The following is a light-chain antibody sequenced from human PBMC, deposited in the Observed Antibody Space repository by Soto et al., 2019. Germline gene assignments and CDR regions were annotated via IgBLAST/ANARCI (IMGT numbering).Light chain of an antibody. CDR2: DVS. CDR3: GSYTSSSTVV. V-gene: IGLV2-14*01. Sequence: QSVLTQPASVSGSPGQSITISCTGTSSDVGGYNYVSWYQQHPAKAPKLMIYDVSDRPSGVSNRFSGSKSGNTASLTISGLQAEDEADYYCGSYTSSSTVVFGGGTKLTVL. J-gene: IGLJ2*01. CDR1: SSDVGGYNY.